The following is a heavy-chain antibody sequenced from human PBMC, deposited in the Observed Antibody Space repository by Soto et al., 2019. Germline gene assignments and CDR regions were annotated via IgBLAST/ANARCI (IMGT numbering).Heavy chain of an antibody. CDR3: ARGDRGAFDL. D-gene: IGHD1-26*01. Sequence: EVQLVESGGGLVQPGESLRLSCAASGFTFSYYWMHWVRQAPGKGLVWVSRIHSDGSSTTYADSVKGRFSMSRDNARNTVYLQMNSLRAEDTAVYYCARGDRGAFDLWGQGTVLTVSS. CDR2: IHSDGSST. J-gene: IGHJ3*01. CDR1: GFTFSYYW. V-gene: IGHV3-74*01.